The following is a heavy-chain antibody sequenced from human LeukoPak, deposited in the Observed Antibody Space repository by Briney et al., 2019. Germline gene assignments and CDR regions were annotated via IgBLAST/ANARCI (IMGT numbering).Heavy chain of an antibody. CDR3: ARAYYDTSGYPGWYFDL. J-gene: IGHJ2*01. V-gene: IGHV4-4*08. CDR1: GSSINNYF. CDR2: IYSSGVT. Sequence: SETLSLTCTVPGSSINNYFWTWIQQTPGKGLEWIGYIYSSGVTHYNPSLKSRPTISLDTSKKQFSLKLTSVTAADTAVYYCARAYYDTSGYPGWYFDLWGRGTLVTVSS. D-gene: IGHD3-22*01.